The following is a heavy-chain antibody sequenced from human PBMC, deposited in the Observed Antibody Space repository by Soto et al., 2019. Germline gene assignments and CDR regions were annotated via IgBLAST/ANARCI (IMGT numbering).Heavy chain of an antibody. Sequence: QVQLVESGGGVVQPGRSMRLSCAASGFTFSSYAMHWVRQAPGRGLEWVAVISYDGSNKYYADSVKGRFTISRDNSKTTLYLQMNSLRAEDTAVYYCARDLRRYCSGGSCSHFDYWGQGTLVTVSS. J-gene: IGHJ4*02. CDR3: ARDLRRYCSGGSCSHFDY. V-gene: IGHV3-30-3*01. D-gene: IGHD2-15*01. CDR1: GFTFSSYA. CDR2: ISYDGSNK.